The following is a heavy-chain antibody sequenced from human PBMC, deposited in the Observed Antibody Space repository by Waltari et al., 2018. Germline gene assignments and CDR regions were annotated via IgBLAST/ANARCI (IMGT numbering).Heavy chain of an antibody. D-gene: IGHD1-26*01. V-gene: IGHV3-48*02. CDR1: GFIFSTSV. J-gene: IGHJ6*02. CDR3: ARWVGMDV. CDR2: SSSGSGII. Sequence: EGQLVESGGGLVQPGGSMRLYCAASGFIFSTSVMNWVRQGPGGGLEWVSSSSSGSGIIYYADSVKGRFTISRDKAKSTVYLQMNGLRDEDTAVYYCARWVGMDVWGQGTTVTVSS.